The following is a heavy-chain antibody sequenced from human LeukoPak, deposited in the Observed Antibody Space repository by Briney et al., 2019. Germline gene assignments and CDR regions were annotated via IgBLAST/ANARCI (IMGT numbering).Heavy chain of an antibody. CDR2: INTNTGNP. V-gene: IGHV7-4-1*02. J-gene: IGHJ4*02. CDR3: ARDPDYVWGSYRYTGAKKH. CDR1: GYTFTSYA. Sequence: GASVKVSCKASGYTFTSYAMNWVRQAPGQGLEWMGWINTNTGNPTYAQGFTGRFVFSLDTSVSTAYLQISSLKAEDTAVYYCARDPDYVWGSYRYTGAKKHWGQGTLVTVSS. D-gene: IGHD3-16*02.